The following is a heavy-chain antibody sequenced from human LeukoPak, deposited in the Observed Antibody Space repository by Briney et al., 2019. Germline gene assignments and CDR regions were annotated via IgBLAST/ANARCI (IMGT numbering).Heavy chain of an antibody. D-gene: IGHD3-22*01. CDR2: IYYSGST. Sequence: PSETLSLTCTVPGGSISSGDYYWSWIRQPPGKGLEWIGYIYYSGSTYYNPSLKSRVTISVDTSENQFSLKLSSVTAADTAVYYCAREYPYYYDSSGYSPWYFDLWGRGTLVTVSS. CDR1: GGSISSGDYY. J-gene: IGHJ2*01. CDR3: AREYPYYYDSSGYSPWYFDL. V-gene: IGHV4-30-4*01.